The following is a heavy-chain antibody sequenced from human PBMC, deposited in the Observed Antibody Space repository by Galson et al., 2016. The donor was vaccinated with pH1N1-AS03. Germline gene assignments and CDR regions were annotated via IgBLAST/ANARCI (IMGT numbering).Heavy chain of an antibody. J-gene: IGHJ3*01. D-gene: IGHD6-19*01. Sequence: SLRLSCAASGFSFSTYWMYWVRQAPGKGLAWLARINGDATTTNCADSVRGRFTISRDNAKNKLHLQMNSLRVEDTANYFCAKEVGSSGWFDACDLWGQGTVVTVSS. V-gene: IGHV3-74*01. CDR2: INGDATTT. CDR3: AKEVGSSGWFDACDL. CDR1: GFSFSTYW.